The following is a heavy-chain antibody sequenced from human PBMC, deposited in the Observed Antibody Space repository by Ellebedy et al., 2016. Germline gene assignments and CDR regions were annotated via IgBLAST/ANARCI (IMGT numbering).Heavy chain of an antibody. Sequence: GGSLRLXXGASGFSFNTFFMSWVRQAPGKGLEWVSLIYSGGDTSYADSVKGRFTISRDSSRNTLYLQMNSLRAEDTAVYYCAPRAIAAPKWGQGTLVTVSS. J-gene: IGHJ4*02. CDR2: IYSGGDT. CDR3: APRAIAAPK. CDR1: GFSFNTFF. V-gene: IGHV3-53*01. D-gene: IGHD6-6*01.